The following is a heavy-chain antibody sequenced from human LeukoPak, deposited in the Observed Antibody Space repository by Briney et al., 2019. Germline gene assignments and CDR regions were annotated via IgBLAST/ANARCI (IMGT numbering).Heavy chain of an antibody. D-gene: IGHD3-22*01. V-gene: IGHV4-38-2*02. CDR2: IYHSGST. CDR3: ARVNYYDSSGYYNDAFDI. Sequence: SETLSLTCTVSGYSINSGYYWGWIRQPPGKGLEWIGSIYHSGSTYYNPSLKSRVTISVDTSKNQFSLKLSSVTAADTAVYYCARVNYYDSSGYYNDAFDIWGQGTMVTVSS. CDR1: GYSINSGYY. J-gene: IGHJ3*02.